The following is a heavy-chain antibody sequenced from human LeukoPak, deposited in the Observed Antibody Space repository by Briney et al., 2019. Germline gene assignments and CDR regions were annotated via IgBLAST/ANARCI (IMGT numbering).Heavy chain of an antibody. D-gene: IGHD3-9*01. J-gene: IGHJ3*01. V-gene: IGHV1-8*03. CDR3: ASALNYDIFTGDHDSFDL. CDR2: MNPNSGNT. Sequence: VKVSCKASGYTFTSYDINWVRQATGQGLEWMGWMNPNSGNTGYAQKFQGRVTITRNTSISTAYMELSSLRSEDTAVYYCASALNYDIFTGDHDSFDLWGQGTLVTVSS. CDR1: GYTFTSYD.